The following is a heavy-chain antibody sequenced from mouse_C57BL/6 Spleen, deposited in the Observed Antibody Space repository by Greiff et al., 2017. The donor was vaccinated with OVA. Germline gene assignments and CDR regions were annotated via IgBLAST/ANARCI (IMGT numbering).Heavy chain of an antibody. CDR1: GYTFTSYW. D-gene: IGHD2-3*01. Sequence: QVQLKQPGTELVKPGASVKLSCKASGYTFTSYWMHWVKQRPGQGLEWIGNINPSNGGTNYNEKFKSKATLTVDKSSSTAYMQLSSLTSEDSAVYYCARGGGYYPYFDYWGQGTTLTVSS. J-gene: IGHJ2*01. CDR3: ARGGGYYPYFDY. V-gene: IGHV1-53*01. CDR2: INPSNGGT.